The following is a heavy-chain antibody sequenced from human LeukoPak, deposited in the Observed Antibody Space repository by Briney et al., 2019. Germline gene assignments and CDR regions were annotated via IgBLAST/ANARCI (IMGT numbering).Heavy chain of an antibody. CDR3: ARDRSPCSGGRCYSYNWFDP. CDR2: IKQDGSEK. CDR1: GFTFSGYW. V-gene: IGHV3-7*04. Sequence: GGSLRLSCAASGFTFSGYWMTWVRQAPGEGLEWVANIKQDGSEKYYVDSVKGRFSISRDNAKNSLFLQMNSLRAEDTAVYYCARDRSPCSGGRCYSYNWFDPWGQGTLVTVSS. D-gene: IGHD2-15*01. J-gene: IGHJ5*02.